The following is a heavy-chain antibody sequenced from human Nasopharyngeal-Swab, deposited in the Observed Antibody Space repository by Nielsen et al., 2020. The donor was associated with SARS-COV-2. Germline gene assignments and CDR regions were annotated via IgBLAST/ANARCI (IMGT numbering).Heavy chain of an antibody. V-gene: IGHV3-23*01. CDR2: IGGNGART. CDR3: AKGGYTTWFDP. J-gene: IGHJ5*02. D-gene: IGHD2-15*01. Sequence: GESLKISCVASGFIFGNYAMAWVRQAPGKGLEWVSAIGGNGARTHYADSVRGRFIISRDNSKSTLDLQMNSLRAEDTAVYYCAKGGYTTWFDPWGQGTLVTVSS. CDR1: GFIFGNYA.